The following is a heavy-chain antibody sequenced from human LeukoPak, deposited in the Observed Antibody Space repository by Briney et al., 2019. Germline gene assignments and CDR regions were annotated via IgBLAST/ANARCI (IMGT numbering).Heavy chain of an antibody. Sequence: GASVKVSCKASGYTFTSYGISWVRQAPGQGLEWMGWISAYNGNTNYAQKFQGRVTMTTDTSTITAYLELRSLRSDDTAVYYCARDNMITFGDSYRGGDYWGQGTLVTVS. V-gene: IGHV1-18*01. D-gene: IGHD3-16*01. CDR2: ISAYNGNT. CDR3: ARDNMITFGDSYRGGDY. CDR1: GYTFTSYG. J-gene: IGHJ4*02.